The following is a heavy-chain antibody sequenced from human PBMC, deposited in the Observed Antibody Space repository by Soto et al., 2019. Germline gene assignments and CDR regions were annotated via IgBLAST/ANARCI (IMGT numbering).Heavy chain of an antibody. V-gene: IGHV3-30-3*01. D-gene: IGHD1-26*01. CDR2: ITYDGSNQ. CDR1: GFIFSSYT. Sequence: GGSLRLSCAASGFIFSSYTMHWVGQAPGKGLEWVGVITYDGSNQYYADSVKGRFTISRDNSRNMLFLQMNSLRPDDTAVYYCARATSGSYPEFDHWGQGTLVTVS. CDR3: ARATSGSYPEFDH. J-gene: IGHJ5*02.